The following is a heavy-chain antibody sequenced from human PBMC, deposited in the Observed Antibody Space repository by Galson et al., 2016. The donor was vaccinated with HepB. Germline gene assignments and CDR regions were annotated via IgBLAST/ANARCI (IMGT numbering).Heavy chain of an antibody. CDR1: GYTFTTYF. CDR2: INPSAGST. Sequence: SVKVSCKASGYTFTTYFLHWVRQAPGQGLEWMGLINPSAGSTTYAQNFQGRVTMTRDTSTSTVYMELSSLRSEDTAVYFCARIINLGVACRGGSCSSTGPFDYWGQGTLVTVSS. D-gene: IGHD2-15*01. J-gene: IGHJ4*02. V-gene: IGHV1-46*01. CDR3: ARIINLGVACRGGSCSSTGPFDY.